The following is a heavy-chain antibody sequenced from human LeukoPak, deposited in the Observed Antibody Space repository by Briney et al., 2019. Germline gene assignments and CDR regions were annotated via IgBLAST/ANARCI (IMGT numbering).Heavy chain of an antibody. CDR3: ARADIVDTFIDY. Sequence: SEALSLTCTVSGYSISSGYYWGWIRQAPGKGLEWIGSIYHSGNTYYNPSLKSRVTISVDTSKNQLSLKLSSVTAADTAVYYCARADIVDTFIDYWGHGTLVTVSS. CDR1: GYSISSGYY. J-gene: IGHJ4*01. CDR2: IYHSGNT. V-gene: IGHV4-38-2*02. D-gene: IGHD5-12*01.